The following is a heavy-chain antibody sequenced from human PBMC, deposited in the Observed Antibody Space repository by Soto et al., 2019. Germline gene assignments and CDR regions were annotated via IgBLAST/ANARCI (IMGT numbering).Heavy chain of an antibody. CDR1: GFTFSSYS. CDR3: ARDPGKGTVVVPAAMLDP. CDR2: ISSSSSYI. D-gene: IGHD2-2*01. V-gene: IGHV3-21*01. J-gene: IGHJ5*02. Sequence: GGSLRLSCAASGFTFSSYSMNWVRQAPGKGLERVSSISSSSSYIYYADSVKGRFTISRDNAKNSLYLQMNSLRAEDTAVYYCARDPGKGTVVVPAAMLDPWGQGTLVTVSS.